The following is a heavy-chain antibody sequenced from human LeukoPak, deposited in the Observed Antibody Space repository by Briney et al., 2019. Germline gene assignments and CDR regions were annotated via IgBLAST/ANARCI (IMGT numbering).Heavy chain of an antibody. CDR2: IYTSGST. J-gene: IGHJ4*02. Sequence: SETLSLTCTVSGGSISSYYWSWIRQPPGKGLEWIGRIYTSGSTNYNPSLKSRVTISVDTSKNQFSLKLSSVTAADTAVYYCARAPGIAAAGNFDYWGQGTLVTVSS. CDR3: ARAPGIAAAGNFDY. D-gene: IGHD6-13*01. V-gene: IGHV4-4*08. CDR1: GGSISSYY.